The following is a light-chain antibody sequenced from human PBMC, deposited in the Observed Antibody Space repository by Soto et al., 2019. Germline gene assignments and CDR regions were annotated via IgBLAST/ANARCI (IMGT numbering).Light chain of an antibody. CDR3: QQYNNWPPPWT. V-gene: IGKV3-15*01. CDR1: QSVSSN. CDR2: GAS. J-gene: IGKJ1*01. Sequence: EIVMTQSPATLSVSPGERATLSCRASQSVSSNLAWYQQKPGQAPRLLIYGASTTATGIPARFSGSGSGTEFTLTISSLQSEDFAVYYCQQYNNWPPPWTFGQGTKVEIK.